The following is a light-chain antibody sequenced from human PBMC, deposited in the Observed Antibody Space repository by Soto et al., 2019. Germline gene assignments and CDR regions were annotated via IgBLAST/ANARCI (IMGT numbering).Light chain of an antibody. CDR1: QSVSTSQ. J-gene: IGKJ5*01. Sequence: EIVLTQSPGTLSLPPGERATLSCRASQSVSTSQLAWYQQKPGQSPRLLIYGASNRATGIPDRFSGSGSGTDFTLIINRLEPEDVAIYYCQQYGGSPRITFGQGTRLEI. CDR2: GAS. V-gene: IGKV3-20*01. CDR3: QQYGGSPRIT.